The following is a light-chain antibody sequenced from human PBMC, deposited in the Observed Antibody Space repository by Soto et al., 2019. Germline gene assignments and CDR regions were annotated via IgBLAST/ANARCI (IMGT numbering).Light chain of an antibody. Sequence: QPVLTQSPSASASLGASVKLTCTLSSGHSSYAIAWHQQQPEKGPRYLMKLNSDGSHSKGDGIPDRFSGSSSGAERYLTISSLQSEYEADYYCQTWGTGIHVFGTGTKLTVL. J-gene: IGLJ1*01. V-gene: IGLV4-69*01. CDR2: LNSDGSH. CDR3: QTWGTGIHV. CDR1: SGHSSYA.